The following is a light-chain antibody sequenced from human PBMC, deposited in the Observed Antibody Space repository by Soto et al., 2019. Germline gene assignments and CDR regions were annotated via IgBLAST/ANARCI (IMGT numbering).Light chain of an antibody. CDR3: QAWDSSTAV. Sequence: SYELTQPTSMSVSPGQTASITCSGDKLGDQFAFWYQQKPRQSPVLVIYQDTKRPSGIPERFSGSNSGNTATLTISGTQAMDEADYYCQAWDSSTAVFGGGTKVTVL. CDR1: KLGDQF. CDR2: QDT. V-gene: IGLV3-1*01. J-gene: IGLJ2*01.